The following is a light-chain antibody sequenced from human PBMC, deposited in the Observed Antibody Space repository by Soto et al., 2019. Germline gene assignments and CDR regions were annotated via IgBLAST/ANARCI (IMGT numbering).Light chain of an antibody. Sequence: DMVMTQSPLSLPVTPGEPASISCGSSQSLLQTNGYTYLDWYLQKPGQSPQLLIYLTSIRASGVPDRFSGSGSGTEFTLKISKVEAEDVGVYYCMQSLQTPPWTFGPGTKVDIK. CDR1: QSLLQTNGYTY. CDR2: LTS. CDR3: MQSLQTPPWT. J-gene: IGKJ1*01. V-gene: IGKV2-28*01.